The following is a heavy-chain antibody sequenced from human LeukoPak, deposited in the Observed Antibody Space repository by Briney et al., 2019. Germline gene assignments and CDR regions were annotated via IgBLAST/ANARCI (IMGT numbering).Heavy chain of an antibody. D-gene: IGHD4-23*01. J-gene: IGHJ3*02. V-gene: IGHV3-48*02. CDR2: ISSSTNTI. CDR1: GFTFNSYS. CDR3: ARGGYGANDDAFDI. Sequence: PGGSLRLSCAASGFTFNSYSMNWVRQAPGKGLEWVSYISSSTNTIYYADSVKGRFTISRDNAKNSLFLQMNSLRDEDTAVYYCARGGYGANDDAFDIWGQGTMVTVSS.